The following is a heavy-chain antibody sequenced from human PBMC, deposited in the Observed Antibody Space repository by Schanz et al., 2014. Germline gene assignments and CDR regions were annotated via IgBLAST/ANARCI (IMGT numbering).Heavy chain of an antibody. Sequence: QVQLVESGGGVVQPGRSLRLSCAASGFSFSTYAMHWVRQAPGKGLEWVAVILYDGSKTYYADSVKGRFTISRDNSKNTLYVQLNSLRAEDTAVYYCAKDPYGSGNHYTYWGRGALVTVSS. CDR1: GFSFSTYA. V-gene: IGHV3-30*04. CDR2: ILYDGSKT. CDR3: AKDPYGSGNHYTY. J-gene: IGHJ4*02. D-gene: IGHD3-10*01.